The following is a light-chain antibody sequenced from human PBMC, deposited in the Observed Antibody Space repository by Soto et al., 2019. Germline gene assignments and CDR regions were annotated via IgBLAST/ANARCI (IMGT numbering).Light chain of an antibody. J-gene: IGKJ4*01. CDR2: DAS. V-gene: IGKV3-20*01. CDR1: QSVSSSY. Sequence: EVVLTQSPVTLSLSPGERATLSCRPSQSVSSSYLAWYQQKPGQAPRLLIYDASSRATGIPDRFSGGGSGTDFTLTISRLEPEDFAVYYCQQFSSYPLTFGGGTKVDIK. CDR3: QQFSSYPLT.